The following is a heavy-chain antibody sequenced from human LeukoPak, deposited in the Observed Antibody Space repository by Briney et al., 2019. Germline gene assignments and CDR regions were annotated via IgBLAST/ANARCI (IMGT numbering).Heavy chain of an antibody. CDR1: GFTFSSYA. Sequence: GGSLRLSCAASGFTFSSYAMSWVRQAPGKGLEWVSAISGSGGSTYYADSVKGRFTISRDNSKNTLYLQMSSLRAEDTAVYYCAKDTSDWSGYYLDYWGQGTLVTVSS. D-gene: IGHD3-3*01. CDR2: ISGSGGST. J-gene: IGHJ4*02. CDR3: AKDTSDWSGYYLDY. V-gene: IGHV3-23*01.